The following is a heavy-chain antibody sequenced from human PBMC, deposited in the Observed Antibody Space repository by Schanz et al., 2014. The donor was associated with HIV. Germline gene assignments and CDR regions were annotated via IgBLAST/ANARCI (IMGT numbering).Heavy chain of an antibody. V-gene: IGHV3-11*01. D-gene: IGHD4-17*01. CDR1: GFTFSDYY. J-gene: IGHJ4*02. CDR3: ARKWAAVTTLGD. Sequence: QVQLVESGGGLVKPGGSLRLSCAASGFTFSDYYMSWIRQAPGKGLEWVSYISSSGSTRHYADSVKGRFTISRDNAKNSLYLPMSSLRAEDTAVYYCARKWAAVTTLGDWGQGTLVTVSS. CDR2: ISSSGSTR.